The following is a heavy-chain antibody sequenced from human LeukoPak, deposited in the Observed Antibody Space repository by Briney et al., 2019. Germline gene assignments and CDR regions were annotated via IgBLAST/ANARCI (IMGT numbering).Heavy chain of an antibody. CDR3: AKDDTYSGYAAGGAFDI. D-gene: IGHD5-12*01. CDR2: IRYDGSNK. V-gene: IGHV3-30*02. Sequence: GGSLRLSCAASGFTFSSYGMHWVRQAPGKGLERVAFIRYDGSNKYYADSVKGRFTISRDNSNNTLYLQMNSLRAEDTAVYYCAKDDTYSGYAAGGAFDIWGQGAVVTVSS. CDR1: GFTFSSYG. J-gene: IGHJ3*02.